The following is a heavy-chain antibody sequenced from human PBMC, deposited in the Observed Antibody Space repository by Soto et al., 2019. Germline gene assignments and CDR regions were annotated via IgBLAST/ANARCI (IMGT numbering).Heavy chain of an antibody. CDR1: GFPFSSYV. V-gene: IGHV3-48*01. J-gene: IGHJ4*02. CDR3: AREDILGARSSDY. Sequence: GGSLRLFCVASGFPFSSYVMSWVRQAPGKGLEWLSYISSKSKTIFYAEAVKGGFTISRDNAMDTMYLQMRSLRAEDTAVYYCAREDILGARSSDYWGQRTPVTAPQ. D-gene: IGHD5-12*01. CDR2: ISSKSKTI.